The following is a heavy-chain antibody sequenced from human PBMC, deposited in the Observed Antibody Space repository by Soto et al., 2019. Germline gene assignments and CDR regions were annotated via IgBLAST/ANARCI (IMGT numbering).Heavy chain of an antibody. CDR1: GFTFSSYA. CDR2: ISYDGSNK. J-gene: IGHJ4*02. CDR3: ASPGITMVRGVHFDY. V-gene: IGHV3-30-3*01. D-gene: IGHD3-10*01. Sequence: QVQLVESGGGVVQPGRSLRLSCAASGFTFSSYAMHWVRQAPGKGLEWVAVISYDGSNKYYADSVKGRFTISRDNSKNTLYRQMNSLRAEDTAVYYCASPGITMVRGVHFDYWGQGTLVTVSS.